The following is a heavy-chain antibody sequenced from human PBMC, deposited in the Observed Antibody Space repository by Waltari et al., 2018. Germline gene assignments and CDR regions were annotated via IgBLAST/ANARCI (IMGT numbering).Heavy chain of an antibody. J-gene: IGHJ6*03. CDR3: ARVFRSGSYYTYYYYYYYMDV. V-gene: IGHV4-34*01. CDR1: GGSFSGYY. CDR2: INHSGST. Sequence: QVQLQQWGAGLLKPSETLSLTCAVYGGSFSGYYWSWIRQPPGKGLEWIGEINHSGSTNYNPSLKSRVTISVDTSKNQFSLKLSSVTAADTAVYYCARVFRSGSYYTYYYYYYYMDVWGKGTTVTVSS. D-gene: IGHD3-10*01.